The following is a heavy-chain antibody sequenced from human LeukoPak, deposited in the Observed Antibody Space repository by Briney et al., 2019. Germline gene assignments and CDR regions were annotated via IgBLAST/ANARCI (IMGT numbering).Heavy chain of an antibody. V-gene: IGHV4-34*01. CDR3: ARETSGSNDAFDI. Sequence: SETLSLTCAVYGGSFSGYYWTGIRQPPGKGLEWIGEINHSGSTNYNPSLKSRVTISVDTSKNQFSLKLSSVTAADTAVYYCARETSGSNDAFDIWGQGTMVTVSS. J-gene: IGHJ3*02. D-gene: IGHD1-26*01. CDR1: GGSFSGYY. CDR2: INHSGST.